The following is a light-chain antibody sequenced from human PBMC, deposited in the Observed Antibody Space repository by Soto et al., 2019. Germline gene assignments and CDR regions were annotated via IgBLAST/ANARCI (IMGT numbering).Light chain of an antibody. CDR3: QQYGSSPVT. J-gene: IGKJ2*01. V-gene: IGKV3-20*01. CDR1: QSVSSNY. CDR2: GAS. Sequence: EIVLTQSPGTLSLSPGERATLSCRASQSVSSNYLAWYQQKPGQAPRLLIYGASSRTTGIPDRFSGSGSGTDFTLTISRLEPEDFAVYYCQQYGSSPVTFGQGTKLEIK.